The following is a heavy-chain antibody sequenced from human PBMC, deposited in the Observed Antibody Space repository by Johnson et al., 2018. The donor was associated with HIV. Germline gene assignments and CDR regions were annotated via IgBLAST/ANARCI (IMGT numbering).Heavy chain of an antibody. CDR3: ARRRSYDDAFDI. J-gene: IGHJ3*02. D-gene: IGHD3-10*01. V-gene: IGHV3-13*01. Sequence: VLLVESGGGVVQPGRSLRLSCAASGFTLSRYDMHWVRQPTGKGLEWVSGIGTSGDTYSGSVKGRFTVSRENAKNFLYLQMNSLRAGDTAIYYCARRRSYDDAFDIWGRGTMVTVSS. CDR2: IGTSGDT. CDR1: GFTLSRYD.